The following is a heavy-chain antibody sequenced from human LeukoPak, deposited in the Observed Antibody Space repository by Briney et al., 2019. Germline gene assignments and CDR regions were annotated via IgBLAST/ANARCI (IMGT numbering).Heavy chain of an antibody. CDR1: GYSFNMYW. V-gene: IGHV5-51*01. Sequence: GESLKISCKGSGYSFNMYWIGWVRQMPGKGLEWMGIIYPGDPDTRYSPSFQGQVTISADKSISTAYLQWSSLKAPDTAMYYYARLGAGATTGYMDVWGKGTTVTVSS. CDR3: ARLGAGATTGYMDV. CDR2: IYPGDPDT. J-gene: IGHJ6*03. D-gene: IGHD4-17*01.